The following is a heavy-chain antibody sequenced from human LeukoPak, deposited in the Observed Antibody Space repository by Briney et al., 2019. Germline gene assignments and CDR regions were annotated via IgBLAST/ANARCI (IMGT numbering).Heavy chain of an antibody. J-gene: IGHJ3*02. Sequence: GGSLRLSCAASGFTFSSYWMSWVRQAPGKGLEWVANIKQDGSEKYYVDSVKGRFTISRDNAKSSLYLQMNSLRAEDTAVYYCAREGDTAMADDAFDIWGQGTMVTVSS. CDR3: AREGDTAMADDAFDI. V-gene: IGHV3-7*01. CDR2: IKQDGSEK. CDR1: GFTFSSYW. D-gene: IGHD5-18*01.